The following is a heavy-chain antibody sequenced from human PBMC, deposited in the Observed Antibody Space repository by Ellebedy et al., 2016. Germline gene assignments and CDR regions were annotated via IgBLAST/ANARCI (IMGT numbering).Heavy chain of an antibody. Sequence: GGSLRLSCAASGFTFSTYSMDWVRQAPGKGLEWVAVIWYDGSNKYYADSVKGRFTISRDNSKNTLYLQMNSLRAEDTAVYYCARDRGTTMIVSDYWGQGTLVTVSS. J-gene: IGHJ4*02. V-gene: IGHV3-33*08. CDR1: GFTFSTYS. D-gene: IGHD3-22*01. CDR2: IWYDGSNK. CDR3: ARDRGTTMIVSDY.